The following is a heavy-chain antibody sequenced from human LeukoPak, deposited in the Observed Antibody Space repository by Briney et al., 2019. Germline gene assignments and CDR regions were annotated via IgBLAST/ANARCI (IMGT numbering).Heavy chain of an antibody. D-gene: IGHD5-18*01. CDR1: GFTFSSFE. CDR2: ISSSGSTI. V-gene: IGHV3-48*03. J-gene: IGHJ3*02. Sequence: GGSLRLSCAASGFTFSSFEMNWVRQAPGKGLEWVSYISSSGSTIYYADSVKGRFTISRDNAKNSLYLQMNSLKSDDTAVCYCATEGFTYGYHGIDIWGQGTITVSS. CDR3: ATEGFTYGYHGIDI.